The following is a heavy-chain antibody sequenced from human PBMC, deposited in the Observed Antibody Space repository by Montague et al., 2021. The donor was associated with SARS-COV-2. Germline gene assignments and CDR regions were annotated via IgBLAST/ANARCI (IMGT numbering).Heavy chain of an antibody. CDR1: GFSLNTSGMC. V-gene: IGHV2-70*01. CDR3: ARSYGDYRDSYFDX. Sequence: PALVKPTQTLTLTCTFSGFSLNTSGMCVSWIRQPPGKALEWLALIDWDEDQYYSTSLKTRLTISKDTSKNQVVPTMTNMDPIDTATYYCARSYGDYRDSYFDXWGQGTLVTVSS. J-gene: IGHJ4*02. D-gene: IGHD4-17*01. CDR2: IDWDEDQ.